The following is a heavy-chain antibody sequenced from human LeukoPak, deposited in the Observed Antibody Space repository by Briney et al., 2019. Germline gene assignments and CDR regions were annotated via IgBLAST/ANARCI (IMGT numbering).Heavy chain of an antibody. CDR3: ARTEAFCSDTSCSNWFDL. D-gene: IGHD2-2*01. V-gene: IGHV4-4*02. CDR2: IHHSGST. CDR1: GGSVSRSNW. Sequence: PSETLSLTCAVSGGSVSRSNWWNWVRPPPGKGLEWIGEIHHSGSTNYNPSLKSRVSMSVDKSKNQFSLKLSSVTAADTAVYYCARTEAFCSDTSCSNWFDLWGQGTLVTVSS. J-gene: IGHJ5*02.